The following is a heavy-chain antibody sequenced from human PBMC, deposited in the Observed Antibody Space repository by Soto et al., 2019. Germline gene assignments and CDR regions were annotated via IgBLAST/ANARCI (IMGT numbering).Heavy chain of an antibody. V-gene: IGHV3-33*01. CDR3: ARDRDYGSGRLFYYYYYGMDV. J-gene: IGHJ6*02. CDR1: GFTFSSYG. D-gene: IGHD3-10*01. Sequence: GGSLRLSCAASGFTFSSYGMHWVRQAPGKGLEWVAVIWYDGSNKYYADSVKGRFTISRDNSKNTLYLQMNSLRAEDTAVYYCARDRDYGSGRLFYYYYYGMDVWGQGTTVTVSS. CDR2: IWYDGSNK.